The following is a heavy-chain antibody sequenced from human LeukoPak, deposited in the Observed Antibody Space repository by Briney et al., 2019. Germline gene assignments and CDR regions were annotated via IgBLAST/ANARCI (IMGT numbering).Heavy chain of an antibody. J-gene: IGHJ4*02. CDR2: INPNSSGT. CDR1: GYIFTDNY. CDR3: ARGGGWAGFVLATSVY. D-gene: IGHD6-19*01. V-gene: IGHV1-2*02. Sequence: ASVTVSCKASGYIFTDNYMHWVRQAPGQGLEWMGWINPNSSGTNYAQKFQGRVTMTRDTSISIAYMELKRLTSDDTAVYYCARGGGWAGFVLATSVYWGQGTLVTVSS.